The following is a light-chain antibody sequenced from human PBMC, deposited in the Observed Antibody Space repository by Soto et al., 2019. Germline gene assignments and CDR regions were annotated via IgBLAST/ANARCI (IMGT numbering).Light chain of an antibody. J-gene: IGKJ5*01. CDR2: EVS. CDR1: QSLLHITGETF. CDR3: MQSTQLPPT. Sequence: VMNHTQLSLSVAPGQPASISCKSSQSLLHITGETFLFWYLQKPGQSPQLLIYEVSTRVSGVPDRFSGSGSGTDFTLEISRVETDDVGIYYCMQSTQLPPTFGQGTRLEIK. V-gene: IGKV2D-29*02.